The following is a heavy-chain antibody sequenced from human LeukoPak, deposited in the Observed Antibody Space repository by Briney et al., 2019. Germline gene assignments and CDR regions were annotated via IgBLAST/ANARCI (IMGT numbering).Heavy chain of an antibody. CDR1: GGSISSYY. J-gene: IGHJ6*03. D-gene: IGHD3-10*01. Sequence: PSETLSLTCTVSGGSISSYYWSWIRQPPGKGLEWIGYIYYSGSTNYNPSLKSRVTISVDTSKNQFSLRLSSVTAADTAVYYCARQVRGVTKSYYYYYYMDVWGKGTTVTISS. CDR2: IYYSGST. CDR3: ARQVRGVTKSYYYYYYMDV. V-gene: IGHV4-59*01.